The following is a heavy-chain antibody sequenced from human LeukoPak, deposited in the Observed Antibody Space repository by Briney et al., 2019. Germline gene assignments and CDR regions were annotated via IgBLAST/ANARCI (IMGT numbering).Heavy chain of an antibody. Sequence: ASVKVSCKASGDTFSSFAVSWVRQAPGQGLEWMGRIIPLFGTADYAQRYQGRVTISADNSLNTAYLELSSLTSEDTAVYYCVSPYDYGDHYLDALHIWGQGTIVTVSS. J-gene: IGHJ3*02. CDR3: VSPYDYGDHYLDALHI. CDR1: GDTFSSFA. D-gene: IGHD4-17*01. V-gene: IGHV1-69*06. CDR2: IIPLFGTA.